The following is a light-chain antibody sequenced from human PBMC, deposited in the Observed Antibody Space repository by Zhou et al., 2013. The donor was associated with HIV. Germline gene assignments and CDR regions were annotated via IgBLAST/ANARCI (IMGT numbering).Light chain of an antibody. Sequence: QSALTQPASVSGSPGQSITISCTGTSSDVGGVSWYQQHPGKAPKLMIYDVTKRPSGVSNRFSGSKSGNTASLTISGLQAEDEADYYCSSYTSTSTFLFGGGTKLTVL. CDR2: DVT. CDR3: SSYTSTSTFL. J-gene: IGLJ2*01. CDR1: SSDVGG. V-gene: IGLV2-14*01.